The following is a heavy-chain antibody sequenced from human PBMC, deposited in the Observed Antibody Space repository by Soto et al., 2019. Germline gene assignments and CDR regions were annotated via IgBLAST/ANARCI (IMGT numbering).Heavy chain of an antibody. CDR3: ARDYNYYDSSGVDY. D-gene: IGHD3-22*01. CDR2: INPGSGKT. CDR1: GYTFINFD. J-gene: IGHJ4*02. Sequence: VKVSCKASGYTFINFDISWVRQATGQGLEWMGRINPGSGKTSYAKKFQGRVTMTRDTSTSTAYMELSSLRSEDTAVYYCARDYNYYDSSGVDYWGQGTLVTVSS. V-gene: IGHV1-8*02.